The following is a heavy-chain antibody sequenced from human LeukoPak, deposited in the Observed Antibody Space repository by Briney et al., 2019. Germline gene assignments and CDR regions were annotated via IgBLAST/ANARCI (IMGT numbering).Heavy chain of an antibody. CDR3: ARGRGIAL. Sequence: GESLRLSCATSGFTLSNFWMNWVRQAPGKGLEWVDNIEDDGNKKNYVDSVKGRFTISRDNVKNSIYLQMNSLRADDTAVYYCARGRGIALWGQGTLVTVS. CDR2: IEDDGNKK. V-gene: IGHV3-7*01. D-gene: IGHD6-13*01. J-gene: IGHJ4*02. CDR1: GFTLSNFW.